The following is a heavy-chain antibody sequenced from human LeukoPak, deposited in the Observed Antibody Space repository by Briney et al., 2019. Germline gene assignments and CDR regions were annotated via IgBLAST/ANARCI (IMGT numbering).Heavy chain of an antibody. CDR2: IIPILGIA. CDR3: ARDRPLYCSSTSCPAHVDY. D-gene: IGHD2-2*01. Sequence: SVKVSCKASGYTFPNYAISWVRQAPGQGLEWMGRIIPILGIANYAQKFQGRVTITADKSTSTAYMELSSLRSEDTAVYYCARDRPLYCSSTSCPAHVDYWGQGTLVTVSS. CDR1: GYTFPNYA. V-gene: IGHV1-69*04. J-gene: IGHJ4*02.